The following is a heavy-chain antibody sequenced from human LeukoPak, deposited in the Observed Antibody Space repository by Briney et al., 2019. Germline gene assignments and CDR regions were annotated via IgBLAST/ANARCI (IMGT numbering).Heavy chain of an antibody. V-gene: IGHV1-8*01. CDR1: GYTFTSYD. J-gene: IGHJ4*02. CDR3: ARDISRSGWHDY. D-gene: IGHD6-19*01. Sequence: GASVKVSCKASGYTFTSYDINWVRQATGQGLEWMGWMNPNSGNTGYAQKFQGRVTMTRDTSTSTVYMELSSLRSEDTAVYYCARDISRSGWHDYWGQGTLVTVSS. CDR2: MNPNSGNT.